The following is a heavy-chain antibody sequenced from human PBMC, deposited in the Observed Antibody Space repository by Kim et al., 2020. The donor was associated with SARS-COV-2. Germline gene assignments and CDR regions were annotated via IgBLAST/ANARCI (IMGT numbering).Heavy chain of an antibody. V-gene: IGHV1-3*01. J-gene: IGHJ4*02. Sequence: KFQGRITITRDTSASTAYMELNSLRSEDTAIYYCARKVAPAAAPFDYWGQGTLVTVSS. D-gene: IGHD6-13*01. CDR3: ARKVAPAAAPFDY.